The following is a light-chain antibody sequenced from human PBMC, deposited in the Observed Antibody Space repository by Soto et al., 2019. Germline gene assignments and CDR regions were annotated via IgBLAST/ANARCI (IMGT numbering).Light chain of an antibody. V-gene: IGLV2-14*01. CDR2: DVS. Sequence: QSALTQPASVSGSPGQSITISCTGTSSDVGAYNYDSWYQQYPGEAPKVIIYDVSHRPAGVSNRFSGSKSGNKASLTISGLQTQDEADYYCSSYTGATTYVFGTGTKLTVL. J-gene: IGLJ1*01. CDR3: SSYTGATTYV. CDR1: SSDVGAYNY.